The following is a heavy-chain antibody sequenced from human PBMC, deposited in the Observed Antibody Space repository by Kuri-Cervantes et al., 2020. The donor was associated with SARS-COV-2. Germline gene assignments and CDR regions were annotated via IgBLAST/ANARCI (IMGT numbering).Heavy chain of an antibody. CDR3: ARDRWDWQLVRHYYYYGMDV. CDR1: GFTFNIYW. CDR2: IKEDGSKK. J-gene: IGHJ6*02. D-gene: IGHD6-13*01. V-gene: IGHV3-7*01. Sequence: SCAASGFTFNIYWMSWVRQAPGKGLEWVANIKEDGSKKYYVDSVKGRFTISRDNAKNSLYLQMNSLRAEDTAVYYCARDRWDWQLVRHYYYYGMDVWGQGTTVTVSS.